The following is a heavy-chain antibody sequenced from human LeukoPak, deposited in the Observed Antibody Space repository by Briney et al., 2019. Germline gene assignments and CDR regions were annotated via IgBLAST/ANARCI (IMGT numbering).Heavy chain of an antibody. V-gene: IGHV4-38-2*01. J-gene: IGHJ4*02. D-gene: IGHD7-27*01. Sequence: SETLSLTXAVSGYSISSGYYWGWIRQPPGKGLEWIGSIYHSGSTYYNPSLKSRVTISLDTSKNQFSLKLSSVTAADTAVYYCARARRAGDDVDYWGQGTLVTVSS. CDR1: GYSISSGYY. CDR3: ARARRAGDDVDY. CDR2: IYHSGST.